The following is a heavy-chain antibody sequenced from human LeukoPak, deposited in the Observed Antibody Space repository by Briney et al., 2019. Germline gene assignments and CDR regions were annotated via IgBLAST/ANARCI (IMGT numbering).Heavy chain of an antibody. Sequence: SETLSLTCTVSGGSISSGGYYWSWIPQHPGKDLESIGYIYYRGSTYYNPYLKSRVTISVDTSKNQFSLKLSSVTAADAAVYYCARDPAVTGHAFDIWGQGTMVTVSS. V-gene: IGHV4-31*03. J-gene: IGHJ3*02. CDR2: IYYRGST. D-gene: IGHD6-19*01. CDR3: ARDPAVTGHAFDI. CDR1: GGSISSGGYY.